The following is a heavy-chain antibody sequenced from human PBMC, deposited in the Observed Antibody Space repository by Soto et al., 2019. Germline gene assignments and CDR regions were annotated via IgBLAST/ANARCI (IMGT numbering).Heavy chain of an antibody. Sequence: EVQLVESGGGLVKPGGSLRLSCAASGFTFNNAWMNWVRQVPGKGLEWVGRIKSKTDGGTRDYAAPVKGRFTISRDDSKNTLYLQMNSLKIEDTAVYYCTTDSPGYCSGGSCYDFDYWGQRTLVTVS. CDR1: GFTFNNAW. D-gene: IGHD2-15*01. CDR2: IKSKTDGGTR. J-gene: IGHJ4*02. CDR3: TTDSPGYCSGGSCYDFDY. V-gene: IGHV3-15*07.